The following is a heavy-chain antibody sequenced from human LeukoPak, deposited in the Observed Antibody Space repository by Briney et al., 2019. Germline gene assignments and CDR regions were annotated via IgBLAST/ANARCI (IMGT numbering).Heavy chain of an antibody. Sequence: GGSLRLSCAASGFTFSSYAMHWVRQAPGKGLEWVAVVWYDGVKKYYLDSVEGRFTVSRANSRNTLYLQMDSLRAEDTAVYFCAKDALRHGDLNYFDYWGQGTSVIVSS. CDR2: VWYDGVKK. J-gene: IGHJ4*02. V-gene: IGHV3-33*06. CDR1: GFTFSSYA. D-gene: IGHD3-3*01. CDR3: AKDALRHGDLNYFDY.